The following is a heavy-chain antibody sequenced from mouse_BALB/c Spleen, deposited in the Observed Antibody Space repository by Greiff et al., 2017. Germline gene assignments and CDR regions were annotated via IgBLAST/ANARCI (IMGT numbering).Heavy chain of an antibody. CDR1: GFNIKDTY. CDR2: IDPANGNT. D-gene: IGHD2-1*01. Sequence: EVKLQESGAELVKPGASVKLSCTASGFNIKDTYMHWVKQRPEQGLEWIGRIDPANGNTKYDPKFQGKATITADTSSNTAYLQLSSLTSEDTAVYYCARSGNYVGWFAYWGQGTLVTVSA. CDR3: ARSGNYVGWFAY. J-gene: IGHJ3*01. V-gene: IGHV14-3*02.